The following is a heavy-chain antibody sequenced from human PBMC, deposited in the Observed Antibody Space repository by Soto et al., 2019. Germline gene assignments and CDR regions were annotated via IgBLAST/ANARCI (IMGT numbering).Heavy chain of an antibody. J-gene: IGHJ4*02. V-gene: IGHV3-23*01. CDR3: AKGNVLLWFGELSSFDY. CDR1: GFTFSSYA. CDR2: ISGSGGST. D-gene: IGHD3-10*01. Sequence: EVQLLESGGGLVQPGGSLRLSCAASGFTFSSYAMSWVRQAPGKGLEWVSAISGSGGSTYYADSVKGRFTISRDNSKNTRYLQMNSLRAEDTAVYYCAKGNVLLWFGELSSFDYWGQGTLVTVSS.